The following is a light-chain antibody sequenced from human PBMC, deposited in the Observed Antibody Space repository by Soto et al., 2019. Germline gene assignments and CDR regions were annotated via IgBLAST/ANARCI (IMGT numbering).Light chain of an antibody. CDR2: GAS. J-gene: IGKJ2*01. Sequence: EIVLTQSPGTLSLSPGERATLSCRASQSVSSSFLAWYQQKPGQAPRLLIYGASFRATGIPDRFSGSGSGPDFTLTISRLEPEDFAVYYCQQYGSSPYTFGQGTKLEIK. V-gene: IGKV3-20*01. CDR3: QQYGSSPYT. CDR1: QSVSSSF.